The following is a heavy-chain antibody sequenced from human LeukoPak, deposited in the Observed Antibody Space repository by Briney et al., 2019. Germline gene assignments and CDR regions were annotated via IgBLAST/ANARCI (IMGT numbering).Heavy chain of an antibody. CDR2: IRFDGSNK. Sequence: GGSLRLSCAASGFTFSDYYMSWIRQAPGKGLEWVAFIRFDGSNKYYADSVKGRFTISRDNSKNMLYLQMNSLRDEDTAMFYCAKDGSRSREVFPYYYGSGRLQYMDVWGKGTTVIISS. CDR1: GFTFSDYY. D-gene: IGHD3-10*01. V-gene: IGHV3-30*02. J-gene: IGHJ6*03. CDR3: AKDGSRSREVFPYYYGSGRLQYMDV.